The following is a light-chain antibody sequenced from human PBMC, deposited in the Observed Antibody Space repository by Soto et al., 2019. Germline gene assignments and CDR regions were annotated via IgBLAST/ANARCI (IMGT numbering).Light chain of an antibody. V-gene: IGKV4-1*01. CDR3: LQYYATPQT. CDR1: QSVLYSPNNKNY. J-gene: IGKJ1*01. Sequence: DIVMTQSPDSLTVSLGERATINCKSSQSVLYSPNNKNYLAWYQHKPGQPPKLLIYWASTRDSGVPDRFSGSGSGTDFTLTTPSPQAEDVAVYYCLQYYATPQTFGQGTKVEVK. CDR2: WAS.